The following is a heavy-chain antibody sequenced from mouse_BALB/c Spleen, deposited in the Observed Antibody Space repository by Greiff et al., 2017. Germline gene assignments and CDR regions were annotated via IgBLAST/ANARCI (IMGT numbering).Heavy chain of an antibody. D-gene: IGHD2-1*01. CDR1: GYSFTSYY. CDR2: IDPFNGGT. V-gene: IGHV1S135*01. CDR3: ARRGNGKEFAY. J-gene: IGHJ3*01. Sequence: VQLQQSGPELMKPGASVKISCKASGYSFTSYYMHWVKQSHGKSLEWIGYIDPFNGGTSYNQKFKGKATLTVDKSSSTAYMHLSSLTSEDSAVYYCARRGNGKEFAYWGQGTLVTVSA.